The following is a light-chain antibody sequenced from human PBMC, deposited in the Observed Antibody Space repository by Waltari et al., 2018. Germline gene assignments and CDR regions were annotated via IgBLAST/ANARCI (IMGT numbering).Light chain of an antibody. CDR3: QQYNNWPPIT. CDR2: GAS. V-gene: IGKV3-15*01. Sequence: EIVMTQSPATLSVSPGERATLSCRATQSVSSNLAWYQQKPGQAPRLLIYGASTRATGSTARFSGSGCGTEFTLTISSLQSEDFAVYYCQQYNNWPPITFGPGTKVDIK. J-gene: IGKJ3*01. CDR1: QSVSSN.